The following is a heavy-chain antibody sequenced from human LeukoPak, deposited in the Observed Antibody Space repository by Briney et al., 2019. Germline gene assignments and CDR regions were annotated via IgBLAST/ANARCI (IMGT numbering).Heavy chain of an antibody. CDR3: ARSPTYYGFWSGYLRYYYYYYGMDV. J-gene: IGHJ6*02. CDR2: MNPNSGNT. Sequence: ASVKVSCKASGYTFTSYDINWVRQATGQGLEWMGWMNPNSGNTGYAQKFQGRVTMTRNTSISTAYMELSSLRSEDTAVYYCARSPTYYGFWSGYLRYYYYYYGMDVWGQGTTVTVSS. V-gene: IGHV1-8*01. CDR1: GYTFTSYD. D-gene: IGHD3-3*01.